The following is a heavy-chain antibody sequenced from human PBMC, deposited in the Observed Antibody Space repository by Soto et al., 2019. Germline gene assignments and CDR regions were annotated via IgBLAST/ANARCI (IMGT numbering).Heavy chain of an antibody. Sequence: QVQLQESGPGLVKPSQTLSLTCTVSGGSISTGGYYWRWIRQHPGKGLEWIGYIYNGATTYYNPSLKSRVTISVDTSKNQFSLKLSSVTVADTAVYYCARDPAPWGQGALVTVSS. CDR1: GGSISTGGYY. CDR2: IYNGATT. CDR3: ARDPAP. V-gene: IGHV4-31*03. J-gene: IGHJ5*02.